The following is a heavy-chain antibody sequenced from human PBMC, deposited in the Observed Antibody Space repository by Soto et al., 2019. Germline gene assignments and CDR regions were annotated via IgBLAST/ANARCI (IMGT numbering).Heavy chain of an antibody. J-gene: IGHJ4*02. CDR3: ARVPDY. CDR1: GVSLCRCRLY. CDR2: IYHSGST. V-gene: IGHV4-30-2*01. Sequence: PSEPLSLTRTVSGVSLCRCRLYWGWIRQPPGKGLEWIGYIYHSGSTYYNPSLKSRVTISVDRSKNQFSLKLSSVTAADTAVYYCARVPDYWGQGTLVTVSS.